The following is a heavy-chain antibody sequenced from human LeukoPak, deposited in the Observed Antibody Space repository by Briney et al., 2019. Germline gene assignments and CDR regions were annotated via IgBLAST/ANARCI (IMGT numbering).Heavy chain of an antibody. CDR2: IGGSGGST. CDR3: AKDLAYGSGHSGFDY. J-gene: IGHJ4*02. CDR1: GFIFSSYA. Sequence: GGSLRLSCAASGFIFSSYAMSWVRQAPGKGLEWVSAIGGSGGSTFYADSVKGRLTISRDNSKNTLHLQINSLRADDTAVYHCAKDLAYGSGHSGFDYWGQGTLVTVSS. D-gene: IGHD6-19*01. V-gene: IGHV3-23*01.